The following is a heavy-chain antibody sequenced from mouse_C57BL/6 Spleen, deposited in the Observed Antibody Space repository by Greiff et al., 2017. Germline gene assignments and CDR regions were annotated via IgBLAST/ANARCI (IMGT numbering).Heavy chain of an antibody. CDR3: ARENYGNYVPDY. CDR2: ISYDGSN. J-gene: IGHJ2*01. CDR1: GYSITSGYY. D-gene: IGHD2-1*01. V-gene: IGHV3-6*01. Sequence: EVKLMESGPGLVKPSQSLSLTCSVTGYSITSGYYWNWIRQFPGNKLEWMGYISYDGSNNYNPSLKNRISITRDTSKNQFFLKLNSVTTEDTATYYCARENYGNYVPDYGGQGTTLTVSS.